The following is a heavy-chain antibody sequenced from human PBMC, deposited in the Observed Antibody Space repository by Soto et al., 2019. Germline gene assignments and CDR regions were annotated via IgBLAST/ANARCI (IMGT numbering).Heavy chain of an antibody. CDR3: AKDTVDSSGWYESYYFDY. Sequence: QVQLVESGGGVVQPGRSLRLSCAASGFTFSSYGMHWVRQAPGKGLEWVAVISDDGSNKYYADSVKGRFTISRDNSKNTLYLQMNSLRAEDTAVYYCAKDTVDSSGWYESYYFDYWGQGTLVTVSS. CDR1: GFTFSSYG. D-gene: IGHD6-19*01. CDR2: ISDDGSNK. J-gene: IGHJ4*02. V-gene: IGHV3-30*18.